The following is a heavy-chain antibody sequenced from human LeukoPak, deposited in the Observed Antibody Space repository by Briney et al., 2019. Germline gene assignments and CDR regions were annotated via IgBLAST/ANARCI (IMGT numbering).Heavy chain of an antibody. Sequence: PSETLSLTCAVYGGSFSGYYWSWIRQPPGKGREWIGEINHSGSTNYNPSLKSRVTISVDTSKNQFSLKLSSVTAADTAVYYCARVLGYSSSWYGWYFDLWGRGTLVTVSS. J-gene: IGHJ2*01. CDR2: INHSGST. CDR1: GGSFSGYY. CDR3: ARVLGYSSSWYGWYFDL. D-gene: IGHD6-13*01. V-gene: IGHV4-34*01.